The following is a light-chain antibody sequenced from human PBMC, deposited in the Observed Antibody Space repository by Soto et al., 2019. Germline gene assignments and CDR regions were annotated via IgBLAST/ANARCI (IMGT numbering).Light chain of an antibody. CDR2: EVS. CDR1: SGDIGTYNR. V-gene: IGLV2-18*02. Sequence: QSALTQPPSVSGSPGQSVTISCTGTSGDIGTYNRVSWYQQTPGTAPKVMIYEVSNRPSGVPDRFSGSQSGNTASLTISGLQAEDEADYYCSSYTTSILVFGGGTKLTVL. J-gene: IGLJ2*01. CDR3: SSYTTSILV.